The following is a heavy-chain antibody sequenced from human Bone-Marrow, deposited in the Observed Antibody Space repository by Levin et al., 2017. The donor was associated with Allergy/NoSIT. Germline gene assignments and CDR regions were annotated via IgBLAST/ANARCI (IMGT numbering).Heavy chain of an antibody. CDR1: GGSFSGSY. Sequence: TLSLTCAVHGGSFSGSYWNWFRPPPGRGLEWIGEINHSGSTNYNPSLKSRVTISVDASKRQFSLNLISVTAADTAVYYCTQREGYCIGDICYYWFDPWGQGTLVTVST. CDR3: TQREGYCIGDICYYWFDP. V-gene: IGHV4-34*01. CDR2: INHSGST. J-gene: IGHJ5*02. D-gene: IGHD2-15*01.